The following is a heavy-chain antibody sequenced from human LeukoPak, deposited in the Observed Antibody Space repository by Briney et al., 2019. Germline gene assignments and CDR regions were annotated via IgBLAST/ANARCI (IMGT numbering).Heavy chain of an antibody. V-gene: IGHV3-23*01. CDR1: GFTFSSYA. Sequence: GGSLRLSCAASGFTFSSYAMSWVRQAPGKGLEWVSSISQGGGSTYYADSVKGRFTISTDNSNYTLSLHMNSLRAEDTAVYYCAKIDSSGYYQKNDAFDIWGQGTMVTVSS. CDR2: ISQGGGST. CDR3: AKIDSSGYYQKNDAFDI. D-gene: IGHD3-22*01. J-gene: IGHJ3*02.